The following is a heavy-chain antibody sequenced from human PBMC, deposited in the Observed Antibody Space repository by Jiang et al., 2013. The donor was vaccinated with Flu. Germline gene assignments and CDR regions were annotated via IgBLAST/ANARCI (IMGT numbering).Heavy chain of an antibody. CDR3: AKDPPEKYIVVVVAATENTNDY. J-gene: IGHJ4*02. CDR2: ISGSGGST. Sequence: VQLVESGGGLVQPGGSLRLSCAASGFTFSSYAMSWVRQAPGKGLEWVSAISGSGGSTYYADSVKGRFTISRDNSKNTLYLQMNSLRAEDTAVYYCAKDPPEKYIVVVVAATENTNDYWGQGTLVTVSS. D-gene: IGHD2-15*01. CDR1: GFTFSSYA. V-gene: IGHV3-23*04.